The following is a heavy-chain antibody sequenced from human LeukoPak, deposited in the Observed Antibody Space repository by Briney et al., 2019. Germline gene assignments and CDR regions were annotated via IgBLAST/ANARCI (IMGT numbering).Heavy chain of an antibody. Sequence: PGGSLRLSCAASGFAFDDYAMHWVRQAPGKGPEWVSLIRGDGGISYYADSVKGRFTISRDNNKNSLYPQMNSLRTEDTAFYFCVKGDQWLLRDWGQGTLVTVSS. J-gene: IGHJ4*02. CDR2: IRGDGGIS. V-gene: IGHV3-43*02. CDR1: GFAFDDYA. CDR3: VKGDQWLLRD. D-gene: IGHD6-19*01.